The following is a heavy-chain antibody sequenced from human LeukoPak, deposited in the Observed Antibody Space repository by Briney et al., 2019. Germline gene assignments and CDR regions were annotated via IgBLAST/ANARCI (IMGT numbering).Heavy chain of an antibody. J-gene: IGHJ4*02. V-gene: IGHV3-21*01. CDR1: GFTFSSYA. CDR3: ARDSSGDSSGWYEDEYFDY. D-gene: IGHD6-19*01. Sequence: GGSLRLSCAASGFTFSSYAMNWVRQAPGKGLEWVSSISSSSSYIYYADSVKGRFTISRDNAKNSLYLQMNSLRAEDTAVYYCARDSSGDSSGWYEDEYFDYWGQGTLDTVSS. CDR2: ISSSSSYI.